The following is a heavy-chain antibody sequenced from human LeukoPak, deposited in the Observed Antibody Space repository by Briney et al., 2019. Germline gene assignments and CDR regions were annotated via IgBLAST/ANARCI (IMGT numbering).Heavy chain of an antibody. CDR1: GFTFANYA. V-gene: IGHV3-23*01. CDR3: ARDEVYSPGYADFDS. D-gene: IGHD3-22*01. Sequence: GGSLRLSCVPSGFTFANYAMSWVRQASGKGLEWVSGMSGSGGRTFYADSVKGRFTISRDNSKNTLFLQMNSLRAEDTAVYYCARDEVYSPGYADFDSWGQGALVTVSS. J-gene: IGHJ4*02. CDR2: MSGSGGRT.